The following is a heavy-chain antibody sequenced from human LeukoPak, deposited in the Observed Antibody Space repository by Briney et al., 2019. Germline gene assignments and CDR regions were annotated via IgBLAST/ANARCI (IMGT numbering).Heavy chain of an antibody. CDR3: ARHVRADFVVPAAIGRYYFDY. D-gene: IGHD2-2*01. J-gene: IGHJ4*02. Sequence: SETLSLTCTVSAGSISSYYWTWIRQPAGKGLEWIGHIYTSGNTNYNPSLKSRVTMSVDTSKNQFSLKLSSVTAADTAVYYCARHVRADFVVPAAIGRYYFDYWGQGTLVTVSS. CDR2: IYTSGNT. V-gene: IGHV4-4*07. CDR1: AGSISSYY.